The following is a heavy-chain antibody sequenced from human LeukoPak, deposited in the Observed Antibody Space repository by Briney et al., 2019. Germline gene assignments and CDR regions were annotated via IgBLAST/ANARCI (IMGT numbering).Heavy chain of an antibody. CDR2: IYYSGST. CDR3: ARHFRIAAAGTDLCGGAFDI. CDR1: GGSFSGYY. Sequence: PSETLSLTCAVYGGSFSGYYWSWIRQPPGKGLEWIGSIYYSGSTYYNPSLKSRVTISVDTSKNQFSLKLSSVTAADTAVYYCARHFRIAAAGTDLCGGAFDIWGQGTMVTVSS. V-gene: IGHV4-34*01. D-gene: IGHD6-13*01. J-gene: IGHJ3*02.